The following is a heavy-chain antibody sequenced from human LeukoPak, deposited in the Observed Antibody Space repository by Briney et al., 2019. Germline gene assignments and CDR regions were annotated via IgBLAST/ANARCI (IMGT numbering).Heavy chain of an antibody. Sequence: ASVKVSCKASGYTFTGYYMHWVRQAPGQGLEWMGWINPNSGGTNYAQKFQGRVTMTRDTSISTAYMELSRLRSDDTAVYYCARETRVVVVPAATPFDYWGQGTLVTVSS. J-gene: IGHJ4*02. CDR1: GYTFTGYY. D-gene: IGHD2-2*01. CDR3: ARETRVVVVPAATPFDY. CDR2: INPNSGGT. V-gene: IGHV1-2*02.